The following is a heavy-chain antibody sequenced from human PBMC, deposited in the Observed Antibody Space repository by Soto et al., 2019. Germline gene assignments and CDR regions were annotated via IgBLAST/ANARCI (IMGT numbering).Heavy chain of an antibody. D-gene: IGHD4-17*01. J-gene: IGHJ2*01. V-gene: IGHV4-39*01. Sequence: ETLSLTCSASGGTISSSSYYWGWIRQPPGKGLEWIGSIYYSGNTYYNPSLKSRVTISVDTSKNQFSLKLSSVTAADTAVYYCARRLTTIPFVEWYFDLWGRGTLVTVSS. CDR2: IYYSGNT. CDR1: GGTISSSSYY. CDR3: ARRLTTIPFVEWYFDL.